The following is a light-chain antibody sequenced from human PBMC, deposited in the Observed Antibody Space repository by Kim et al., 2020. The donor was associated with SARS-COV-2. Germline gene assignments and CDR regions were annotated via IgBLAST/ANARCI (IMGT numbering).Light chain of an antibody. CDR3: MQRREFPTIT. CDR2: MVS. V-gene: IGKV2-40*01. Sequence: EIVMTQTPLSLPVTPGEPASISCRSSQSLFDVDDGKAHLDWYLQKPGQSPQLLIYMVSYRAPGAPDRFSGSGSDSEFTLKISRVEPEDVGVYYCMQRREFPTITFGQGTRLEIK. J-gene: IGKJ5*01. CDR1: QSLFDVDDGKAH.